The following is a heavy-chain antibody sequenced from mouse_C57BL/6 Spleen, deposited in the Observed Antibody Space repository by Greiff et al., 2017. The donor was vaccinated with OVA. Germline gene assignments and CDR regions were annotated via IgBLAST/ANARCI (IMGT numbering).Heavy chain of an antibody. J-gene: IGHJ2*01. CDR1: GYTFTDYN. V-gene: IGHV1-18*01. D-gene: IGHD1-1*01. CDR3: ARDYCGSSYVGDFDY. Sequence: VQLQQSGPELVKPGASVKIPCKASGYTFTDYNMDWVKQSHGKSLEWIGDINPNNGGTIYNQKFKGKATLTVDKSSSTAYMELRSLTSEDTAVYYCARDYCGSSYVGDFDYWGQGTTLTVSS. CDR2: INPNNGGT.